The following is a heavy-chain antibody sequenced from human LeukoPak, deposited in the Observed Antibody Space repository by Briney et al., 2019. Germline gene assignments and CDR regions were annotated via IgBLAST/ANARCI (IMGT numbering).Heavy chain of an antibody. J-gene: IGHJ4*02. Sequence: SETLSLTCTVSGGSISSYYWSWIRQPPGKGLEWIGYIYYSGSTNYNPSLKSRVTISVDTSKNQFSLKLSSVTAADTAVYYCAKGQGYNYGDSIDYWGQGTLVTVSS. CDR3: AKGQGYNYGDSIDY. D-gene: IGHD5-18*01. CDR2: IYYSGST. V-gene: IGHV4-59*01. CDR1: GGSISSYY.